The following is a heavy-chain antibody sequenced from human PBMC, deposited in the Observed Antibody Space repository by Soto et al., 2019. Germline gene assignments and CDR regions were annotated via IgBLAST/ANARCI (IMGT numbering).Heavy chain of an antibody. CDR1: GFTLSSYA. J-gene: IGHJ6*02. V-gene: IGHV3-30-3*01. Sequence: PGGSLRLSCAASGFTLSSYAMHWVRQAPGKGLEWVAVISYDGSNKYYADSVKGRFTISRDNSKNTLYLQMNSLRAEDTAVYYCARDRIRYFDWLLHYYYYGMDVWGQGTTVTVSS. D-gene: IGHD3-9*01. CDR2: ISYDGSNK. CDR3: ARDRIRYFDWLLHYYYYGMDV.